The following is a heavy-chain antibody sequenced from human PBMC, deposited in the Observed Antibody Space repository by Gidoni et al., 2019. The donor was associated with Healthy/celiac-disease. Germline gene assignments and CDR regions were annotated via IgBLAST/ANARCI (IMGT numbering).Heavy chain of an antibody. CDR3: ATLRYDILTGYDKAFDY. D-gene: IGHD3-9*01. Sequence: QLQLQESGPGLVKPSETLSLTCTVSGGSISSSSYYWGWIRQPPGKDLEWIGSIYYSGSTYYNPALKSRVTISVDTSKNQFSLKLSSVTAADTAVYYCATLRYDILTGYDKAFDYWGQGTLVTVSS. V-gene: IGHV4-39*01. CDR1: GGSISSSSYY. J-gene: IGHJ4*02. CDR2: IYYSGST.